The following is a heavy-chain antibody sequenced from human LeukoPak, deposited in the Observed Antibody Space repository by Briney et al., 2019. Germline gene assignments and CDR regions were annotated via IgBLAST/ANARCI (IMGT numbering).Heavy chain of an antibody. Sequence: GGSLRLSCAASGFTFSNNWMSWVRQAPGKGLEWVANINEDGGEKYSVDSVKGRFTISRDNSKNTLYLQMNSLRAEDTAVYYCAKGDIVVVPAAIRAYYYYYGMDVWGQGTTVTVSS. V-gene: IGHV3-7*03. CDR2: INEDGGEK. CDR3: AKGDIVVVPAAIRAYYYYYGMDV. J-gene: IGHJ6*02. D-gene: IGHD2-2*02. CDR1: GFTFSNNW.